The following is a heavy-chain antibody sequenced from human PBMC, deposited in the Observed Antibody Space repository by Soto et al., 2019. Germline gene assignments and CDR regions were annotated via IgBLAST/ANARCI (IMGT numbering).Heavy chain of an antibody. J-gene: IGHJ6*02. V-gene: IGHV3-49*03. CDR1: GFTFGDYA. D-gene: IGHD5-18*01. Sequence: SLRLSCTASGFTFGDYAMSWFRQAPGKGLEWVGFIRSKAYGGTTEYAASVKGRFTISRDDSKSIAYLQMNSLKTEDTAVYYCTTQLTXMVTGGTYSYYYYGMDVWGQGTTVTVSS. CDR3: TTQLTXMVTGGTYSYYYYGMDV. CDR2: IRSKAYGGTT.